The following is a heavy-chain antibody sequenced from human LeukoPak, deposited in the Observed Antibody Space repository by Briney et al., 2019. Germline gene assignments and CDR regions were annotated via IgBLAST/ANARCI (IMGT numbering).Heavy chain of an antibody. CDR2: ISTSGGSS. CDR3: GVLPPYYYCYGYWVP. Sequence: GGSLRLSCAASGFTFSSYAMSWVRQAPGKGLEWVSGISTSGGSSSYADSVKGRFTISRDNPRNTLYMQMNSLRAEDTALDYCGVLPPYYYCYGYWVPWGQGTLVNVSS. J-gene: IGHJ5*02. CDR1: GFTFSSYA. V-gene: IGHV3-23*01. D-gene: IGHD3-22*01.